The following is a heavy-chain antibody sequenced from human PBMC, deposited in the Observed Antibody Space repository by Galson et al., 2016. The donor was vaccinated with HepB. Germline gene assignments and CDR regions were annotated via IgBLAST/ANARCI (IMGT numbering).Heavy chain of an antibody. CDR1: GFSFSSYA. V-gene: IGHV3-23*01. CDR3: AKDRSEGRDGYNFDY. CDR2: IRGSGGST. D-gene: IGHD5-24*01. Sequence: RLSCAASGFSFSSYAMTWVRQAPGKGLEWVAVIRGSGGSTHYADSVKGRFTISRDNSNDTVYLEMNSLRVEDTAVYYCAKDRSEGRDGYNFDYWGQGTLVTVSS. J-gene: IGHJ4*02.